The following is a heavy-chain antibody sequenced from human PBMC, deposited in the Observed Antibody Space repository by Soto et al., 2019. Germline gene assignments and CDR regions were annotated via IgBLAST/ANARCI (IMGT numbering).Heavy chain of an antibody. CDR3: ASHYYYGSGSYYEDYYYYGMDV. D-gene: IGHD3-10*01. V-gene: IGHV5-51*01. CDR1: GYSFTSYW. J-gene: IGHJ6*02. CDR2: IYPGDSDT. Sequence: GESLKISCKGSGYSFTSYWIGWVRQMPGKGLEWMGIIYPGDSDTRYSPSFQGQVTISAGKSISTAYLQWSSLKASDTAMYYWASHYYYGSGSYYEDYYYYGMDVWGQGTTVTVSS.